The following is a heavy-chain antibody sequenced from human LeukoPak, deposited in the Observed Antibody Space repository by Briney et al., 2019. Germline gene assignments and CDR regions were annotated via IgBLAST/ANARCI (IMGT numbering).Heavy chain of an antibody. CDR2: INSDGSST. Sequence: GGSLRLSCAASGFTSSSYWMDWARQAPGKGGVWVSRINSDGSSTSYADSVTGRFTISRDNAKNTLYLQMNSLRAEDTAVYYCGNLDTPMGYWGQGTLVTVSS. CDR3: GNLDTPMGY. V-gene: IGHV3-74*01. CDR1: GFTSSSYW. J-gene: IGHJ4*02. D-gene: IGHD5-18*01.